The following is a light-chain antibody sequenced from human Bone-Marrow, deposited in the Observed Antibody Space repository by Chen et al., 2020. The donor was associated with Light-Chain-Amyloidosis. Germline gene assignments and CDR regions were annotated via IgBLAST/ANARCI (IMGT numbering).Light chain of an antibody. V-gene: IGLV2-14*01. CDR3: SSYPITNTLV. CDR1: SSDVGGDNH. J-gene: IGLJ1*01. CDR2: EVT. Sequence: QSALTQPASVSGSPGQSITIPCTGTSSDVGGDNHFSWYQQHPDKAPKLMIYEVTNRPSWVPDRFSGSKSDNTASLTISGLQTEDEADYFCSSYPITNTLVFGSGTRVTVL.